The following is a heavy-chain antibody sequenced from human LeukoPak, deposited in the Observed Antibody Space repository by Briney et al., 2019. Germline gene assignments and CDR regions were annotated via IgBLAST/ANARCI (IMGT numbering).Heavy chain of an antibody. CDR3: AREDCSSTSCHGEDY. D-gene: IGHD2-2*01. Sequence: PGRSLRLSCAASGFTFSNFDMHWVRQAPGKGLEWVSSISSSSSYIYYADSVKGRFTISRDNAKNSLYLQMNSLRAEDTAVYYCAREDCSSTSCHGEDYWGQGTLVTVSS. V-gene: IGHV3-21*01. J-gene: IGHJ4*02. CDR1: GFTFSNFD. CDR2: ISSSSSYI.